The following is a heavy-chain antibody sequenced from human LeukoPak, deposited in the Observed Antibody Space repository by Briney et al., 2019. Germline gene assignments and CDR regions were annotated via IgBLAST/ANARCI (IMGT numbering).Heavy chain of an antibody. J-gene: IGHJ4*02. CDR1: GFSFGSYW. CDR3: ARDSVHGYYDSSGYSALFDY. Sequence: GGSLRLSCAASGFSFGSYWMSWVRQAPGKGLEWVANIKEDGSEKYYVDSVKGRFTISRDNAKNSLYLQMNSLRAEDTAVYYCARDSVHGYYDSSGYSALFDYWGQGTLVTVSS. V-gene: IGHV3-7*01. CDR2: IKEDGSEK. D-gene: IGHD3-22*01.